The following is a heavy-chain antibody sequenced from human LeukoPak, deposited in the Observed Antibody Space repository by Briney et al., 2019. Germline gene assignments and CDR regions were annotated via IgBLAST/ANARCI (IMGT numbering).Heavy chain of an antibody. Sequence: GGSLRLSCAASGFTFSSYEMNWVRQAPGKGLEWVSYISSNGSPIFYADSVKGRFTISRDNAKNSLSLLMNSLRAEDTAVYYCARDGGSGILDWGQGTLVTVSS. V-gene: IGHV3-48*03. CDR1: GFTFSSYE. CDR2: ISSNGSPI. D-gene: IGHD3-10*01. CDR3: ARDGGSGILD. J-gene: IGHJ4*02.